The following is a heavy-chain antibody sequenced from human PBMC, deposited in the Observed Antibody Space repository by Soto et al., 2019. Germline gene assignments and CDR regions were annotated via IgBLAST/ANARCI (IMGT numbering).Heavy chain of an antibody. J-gene: IGHJ6*02. D-gene: IGHD3-10*01. CDR2: ISYDGSNK. CDR3: AKDKYYGSGSYYSPYYYYYGMDV. V-gene: IGHV3-30*18. CDR1: GFTFSSYG. Sequence: GGSLRLSCAASGFTFSSYGMHWVRQAPGKGLEWVAAISYDGSNKYYADSVKGRFTISRDNSKNTLYLQMNSLRAEDTAVYYCAKDKYYGSGSYYSPYYYYYGMDVWGQGTTVTVSS.